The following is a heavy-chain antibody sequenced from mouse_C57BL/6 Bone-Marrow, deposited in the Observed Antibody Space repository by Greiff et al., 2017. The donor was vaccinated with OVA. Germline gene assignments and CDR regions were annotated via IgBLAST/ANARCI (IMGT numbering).Heavy chain of an antibody. CDR2: ISSGGSYN. CDR3: ARQGSDY. CDR1: GFTFSSYG. Sequence: EVMLVESGGDLVKPGGSLKLSCAASGFTFSSYGMSWVRQTPDKRLEWVATISSGGSYNYYSDSVKGRFTISRDNAKNTLYLQMSSLKSEDTAMYYCARQGSDYWGQGTTLTVSS. V-gene: IGHV5-6*02. J-gene: IGHJ2*01.